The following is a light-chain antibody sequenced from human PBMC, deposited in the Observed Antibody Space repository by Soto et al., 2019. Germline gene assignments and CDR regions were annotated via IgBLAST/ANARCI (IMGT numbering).Light chain of an antibody. Sequence: DIVMTQSPLSLPVTPGEPASISCRSSQSLLHSNGYNDLDWYMQKPGQSPHLLIYLGSNRASGVPDRVSGSGSGTDFTLKISRVEAEDVGVYYCMQALQTPLTFGGGTKVDIK. V-gene: IGKV2-28*01. CDR3: MQALQTPLT. CDR1: QSLLHSNGYND. CDR2: LGS. J-gene: IGKJ4*01.